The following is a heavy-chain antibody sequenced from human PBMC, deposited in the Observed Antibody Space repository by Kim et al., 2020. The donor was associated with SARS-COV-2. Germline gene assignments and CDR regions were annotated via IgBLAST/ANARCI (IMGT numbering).Heavy chain of an antibody. CDR1: GFTFSDHY. D-gene: IGHD6-19*01. CDR2: TRNKARSYTT. V-gene: IGHV3-72*01. CDR3: GRVGGSDWSLASMDV. J-gene: IGHJ6*02. Sequence: GGSLRLSCVASGFTFSDHYMDWVRQAPGKGLEWVGRTRNKARSYTTEYAASVKGRFTISRDDSKNSLYLQMNSLKVEDTAVYFCGRVGGSDWSLASMDVWGQGTTVTVSS.